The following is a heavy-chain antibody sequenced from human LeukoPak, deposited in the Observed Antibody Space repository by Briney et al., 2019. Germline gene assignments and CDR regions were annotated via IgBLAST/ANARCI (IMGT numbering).Heavy chain of an antibody. J-gene: IGHJ6*02. Sequence: SETLSLTRTVSGGSISSGDYYWSWIRQPPGKGLEWIGYIYYSGSTYYNPSLKSRVTISVDTSKNQFSLKLSSVTAADTAVYYCARDLGYSSSWYKGYYYYGMDVWGQGTTVTVSS. CDR1: GGSISSGDYY. D-gene: IGHD6-13*01. V-gene: IGHV4-30-4*01. CDR2: IYYSGST. CDR3: ARDLGYSSSWYKGYYYYGMDV.